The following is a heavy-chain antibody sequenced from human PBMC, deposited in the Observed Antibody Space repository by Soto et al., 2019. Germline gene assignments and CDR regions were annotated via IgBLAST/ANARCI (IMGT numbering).Heavy chain of an antibody. J-gene: IGHJ4*02. CDR1: GYDFNTNW. Sequence: GESLKISCRGSGYDFNTNWFGWVRQLPGRGLEWVGIMYPGDSDTRYNPSLQGHVALSVDVTVSTAFLQWRSLETSDTGMYFCARLPRDCNKTSCYYADHWGQGTQVTVSS. V-gene: IGHV5-51*01. D-gene: IGHD3-3*01. CDR3: ARLPRDCNKTSCYYADH. CDR2: MYPGDSDT.